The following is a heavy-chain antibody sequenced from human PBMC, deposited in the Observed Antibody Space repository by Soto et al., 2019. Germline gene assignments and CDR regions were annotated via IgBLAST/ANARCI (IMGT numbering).Heavy chain of an antibody. CDR1: GGSISSDDYF. CDR3: ARDHSNSPDDFDY. D-gene: IGHD6-6*01. CDR2: IYYTGRT. J-gene: IGHJ4*02. V-gene: IGHV4-30-4*01. Sequence: SETLSLTCTVSGGSISSDDYFWTWIRQPPGKGLEWIGYIYYTGRTNYNPSLESRLTISIDRSKNQFSLTLSSVSAADTALYYCARDHSNSPDDFDYWGQGTLVTVSS.